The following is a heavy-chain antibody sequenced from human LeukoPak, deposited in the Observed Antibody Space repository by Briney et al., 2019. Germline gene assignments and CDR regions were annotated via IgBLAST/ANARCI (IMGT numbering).Heavy chain of an antibody. V-gene: IGHV3-21*01. CDR2: ISSSSSYI. CDR1: GFTFSSYS. CDR3: ARDLHGGNFLFAY. J-gene: IGHJ4*02. D-gene: IGHD4-23*01. Sequence: GGSLRLSCAASGFTFSSYSMNWVRQAPGKGLEWVSSISSSSSYIYYADSVKGRFTISRDNAKNSLYLQMNSLRAEDTAVYYCARDLHGGNFLFAYWGQGTLVTVSS.